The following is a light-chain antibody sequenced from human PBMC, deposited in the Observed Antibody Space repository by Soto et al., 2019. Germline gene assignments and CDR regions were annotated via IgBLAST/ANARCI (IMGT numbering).Light chain of an antibody. CDR2: EGT. Sequence: QSVLTQPASVSGSPGQSITISCTGTSSDVGSYNLVSWYQQHPGKAPKFLIYEGTKRPSGVSDRFSGSKSGNTASLTISGLQAEDEADYYCCSYAGSITHVVFGGGTKVTVL. CDR1: SSDVGSYNL. J-gene: IGLJ2*01. CDR3: CSYAGSITHVV. V-gene: IGLV2-23*01.